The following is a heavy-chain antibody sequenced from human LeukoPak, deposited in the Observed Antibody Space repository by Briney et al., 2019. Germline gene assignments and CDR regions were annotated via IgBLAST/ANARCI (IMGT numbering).Heavy chain of an antibody. V-gene: IGHV4-4*09. CDR3: VQTTGWPGFDY. J-gene: IGHJ4*02. D-gene: IGHD1-1*01. CDR2: IYSGVPT. CDR1: GVSINRFY. Sequence: SETLSLTCTTPGVSINRFYWSWVRQPPGKGLEWIGNIYSGVPTYFNPSLKSRVTISVDTSKNQFSLNLTSVTAADTAMYYCVQTTGWPGFDYWGQGILVTVSS.